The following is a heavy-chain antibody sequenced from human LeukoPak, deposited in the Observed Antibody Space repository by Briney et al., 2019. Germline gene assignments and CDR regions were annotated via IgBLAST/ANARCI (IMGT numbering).Heavy chain of an antibody. J-gene: IGHJ4*02. Sequence: PGASLRLSCAASGFTFSSYSMNWVRQAPGKGLEWISYITSSSSTIYYADSVKGRFTISRDNAKNSLYLQVDSLRAEDTAIYYCARDPPYFYDSSAYDYWGQGTLVTVSS. V-gene: IGHV3-48*01. CDR1: GFTFSSYS. CDR2: ITSSSSTI. CDR3: ARDPPYFYDSSAYDY. D-gene: IGHD3-22*01.